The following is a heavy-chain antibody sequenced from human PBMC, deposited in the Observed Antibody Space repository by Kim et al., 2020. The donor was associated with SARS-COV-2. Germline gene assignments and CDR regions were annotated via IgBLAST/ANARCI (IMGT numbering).Heavy chain of an antibody. V-gene: IGHV4-34*01. CDR3: AKGRGGRADY. D-gene: IGHD2-15*01. J-gene: IGHJ4*02. Sequence: PSLKSRVTLSVDTSKKQFSLTLSSVPAADTAVYYCAKGRGGRADYWGQGALVTVSS.